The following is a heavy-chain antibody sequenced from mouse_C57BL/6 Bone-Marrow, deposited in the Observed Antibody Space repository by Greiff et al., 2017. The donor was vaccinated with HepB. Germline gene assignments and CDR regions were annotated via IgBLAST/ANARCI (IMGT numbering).Heavy chain of an antibody. D-gene: IGHD2-5*01. J-gene: IGHJ2*01. Sequence: EVQLQQSGAELVRPGASVKLSCTASGFNIKDDYMHWVKQRPEQGLEWIGWIDPENGDTEYASKFQGKATITADTSSNTAYLQLSSLTSEDTAVYYCTTVHYSNYFDYWGQGTTLTVAS. CDR1: GFNIKDDY. CDR3: TTVHYSNYFDY. CDR2: IDPENGDT. V-gene: IGHV14-4*01.